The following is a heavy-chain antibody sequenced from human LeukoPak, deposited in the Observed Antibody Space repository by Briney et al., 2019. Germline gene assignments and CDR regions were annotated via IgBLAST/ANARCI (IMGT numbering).Heavy chain of an antibody. V-gene: IGHV1-46*01. Sequence: ASVKVSCKASGYTFTSYYMHWVRQAPGQGLEWMGIINPSGGSTSYAQKFQGRVTMTRDTSTSTVYMELSSLRSEDTAVYYCARTTYYYDSSDWFDPWGQGTLVTVSS. CDR3: ARTTYYYDSSDWFDP. D-gene: IGHD3-22*01. J-gene: IGHJ5*02. CDR2: INPSGGST. CDR1: GYTFTSYY.